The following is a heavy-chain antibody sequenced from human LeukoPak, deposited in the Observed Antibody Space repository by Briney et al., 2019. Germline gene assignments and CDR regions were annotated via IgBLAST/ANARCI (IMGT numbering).Heavy chain of an antibody. J-gene: IGHJ4*02. V-gene: IGHV4-34*01. CDR1: GGSFSGYY. CDR2: LNHSGAT. Sequence: SETLSLTCTVYGGSFSGYYWSWIRQPPGKGLEWIGELNHSGATNYNPSLRSRVTISVDTSKNQFSLKLSSVTAADTAVYFCARHGSYSLDYWGQGALVTVSS. CDR3: ARHGSYSLDY. D-gene: IGHD3-3*01.